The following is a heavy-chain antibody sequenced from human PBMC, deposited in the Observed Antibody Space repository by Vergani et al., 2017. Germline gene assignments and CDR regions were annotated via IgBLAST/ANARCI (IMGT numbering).Heavy chain of an antibody. CDR2: IYYSGST. CDR1: GGSISSGGYY. V-gene: IGHV4-31*03. CDR3: ARGNYGSGSAWWFDP. Sequence: QVQLPESGPGLVKPSQTLSLTCTVSGGSISSGGYYWSWIRQHPGKGLEWIGYIYYSGSTYYNPSLKSRVTISVDTSKNQFSLKLSSVTAADTAVFYCARGNYGSGSAWWFDPWGQGTLVTVSS. J-gene: IGHJ5*02. D-gene: IGHD3-10*01.